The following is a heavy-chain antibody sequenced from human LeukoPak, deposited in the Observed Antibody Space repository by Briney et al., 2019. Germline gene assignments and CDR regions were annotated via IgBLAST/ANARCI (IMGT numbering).Heavy chain of an antibody. J-gene: IGHJ6*03. CDR1: GFTFDDYA. D-gene: IGHD1-26*01. CDR2: ISGDGGST. Sequence: PGGSLRLSCAASGFTFDDYAMHWVRQAPGKGLEWVSLISGDGGSTYYADSVKGRFTTSRDNSKNSLYLQMNSLRTEDTALYYCATQTRSGSYYFYYYYMDVWGKGTTVTVSS. CDR3: ATQTRSGSYYFYYYYMDV. V-gene: IGHV3-43*02.